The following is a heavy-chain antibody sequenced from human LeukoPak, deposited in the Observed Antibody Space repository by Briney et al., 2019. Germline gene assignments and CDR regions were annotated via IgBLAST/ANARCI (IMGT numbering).Heavy chain of an antibody. CDR3: ARMWGGIQYFDY. CDR2: INPGTGTA. V-gene: IGHV1-46*01. J-gene: IGHJ4*02. CDR1: GYSFTDFY. D-gene: IGHD3-16*01. Sequence: ASVKVSCKASGYSFTDFYIHWIRQAPGQGLEWMAMINPGTGTATFAQIFEDRVTLTRDTSTSTVYMELASLRSEDTAVYYCARMWGGIQYFDYWGQGTLVTVSS.